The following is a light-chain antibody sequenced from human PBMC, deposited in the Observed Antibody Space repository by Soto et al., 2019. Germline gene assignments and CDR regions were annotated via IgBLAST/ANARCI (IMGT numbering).Light chain of an antibody. CDR1: QSLVYKDKNTY. CDR2: KVS. CDR3: MQGTHWPYT. J-gene: IGKJ2*01. Sequence: DVVMTQSPLSLPVTLGQPASISCRSSQSLVYKDKNTYLNWFHQRPGQSPRRLVYKVSNRDSGVPDRFSGSGSGTDFTLKISRVEAEDVGVYYCMQGTHWPYTFGQGTKLEI. V-gene: IGKV2-30*01.